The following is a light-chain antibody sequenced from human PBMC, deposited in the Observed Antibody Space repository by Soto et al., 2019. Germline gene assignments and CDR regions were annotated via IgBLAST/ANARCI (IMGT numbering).Light chain of an antibody. V-gene: IGKV1-39*01. Sequence: IQMTQSPSSMSASVGDRVTITCRASQSISSYLNWYHQKPEKAPKLLIYAASSLQSGVPSRFSGSASGTDVTLTISCLQTEDFATYYCQQSYSTPRTFCQGTKVDI. CDR1: QSISSY. J-gene: IGKJ1*01. CDR3: QQSYSTPRT. CDR2: AAS.